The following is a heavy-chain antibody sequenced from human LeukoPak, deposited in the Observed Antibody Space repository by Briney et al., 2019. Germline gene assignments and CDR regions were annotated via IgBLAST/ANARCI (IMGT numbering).Heavy chain of an antibody. D-gene: IGHD1-26*01. CDR2: ISAYKCNT. CDR1: GYTFTSYG. CDR3: ARVEWDYYYMDV. J-gene: IGHJ6*03. V-gene: IGHV1-18*01. Sequence: GASVNVSCKASGYTFTSYGISWVRQAPGQGLEWMGWISAYKCNTNYAQKLQGRVTMTTDTSTSTAYMELRSLRSDDTAVYYCARVEWDYYYMDVWGKGTTVTVSS.